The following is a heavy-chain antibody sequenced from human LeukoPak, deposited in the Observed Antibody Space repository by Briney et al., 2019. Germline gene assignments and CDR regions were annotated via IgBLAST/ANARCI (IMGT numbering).Heavy chain of an antibody. V-gene: IGHV6-1*01. CDR3: ARASNPAVLRFLEWLLYPFDY. CDR1: GDSVSNNSAA. Sequence: SQTLSLTCAISGDSVSNNSAAWNWIRQSPSRGLEWLGRTYYRSKWYNDYAVSVKSRITINPDTSKNQFSLQLNSVTPEDTAVYYCARASNPAVLRFLEWLLYPFDYWGQGTLVTVSS. J-gene: IGHJ4*02. D-gene: IGHD3-3*01. CDR2: TYYRSKWYN.